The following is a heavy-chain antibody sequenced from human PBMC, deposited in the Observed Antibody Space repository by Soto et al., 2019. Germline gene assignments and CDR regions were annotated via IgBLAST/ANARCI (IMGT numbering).Heavy chain of an antibody. D-gene: IGHD6-6*01. CDR2: ISAYNGNT. CDR3: ARDRSSSSPADYYGMDV. J-gene: IGHJ6*02. Sequence: QVQLVQSGAEVKKPGASVKVSCKASGYTFTSYGISWVRQAPGQGLEWMGWISAYNGNTNYAQKLQGRVTMTTDTSTSTAYMEPRSLRSDDTAVYYCARDRSSSSPADYYGMDVWGQGTTVTVSS. V-gene: IGHV1-18*01. CDR1: GYTFTSYG.